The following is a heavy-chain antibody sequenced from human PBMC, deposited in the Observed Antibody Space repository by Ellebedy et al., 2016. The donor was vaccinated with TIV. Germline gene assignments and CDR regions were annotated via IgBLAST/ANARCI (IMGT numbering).Heavy chain of an antibody. CDR2: ITGGGDTT. V-gene: IGHV3-23*01. D-gene: IGHD6-19*01. CDR3: VRVMWPVPGPVDPFDY. J-gene: IGHJ4*02. CDR1: GFTFSSHG. Sequence: GESLKISCAASGFTFSSHGMAWVRQAPGKGLEWLSGITGGGDTTYYADSVKGRFTISRDNSKNTLFLQFSSLRAEDTAVFYCVRVMWPVPGPVDPFDYWGQGTLVTVSS.